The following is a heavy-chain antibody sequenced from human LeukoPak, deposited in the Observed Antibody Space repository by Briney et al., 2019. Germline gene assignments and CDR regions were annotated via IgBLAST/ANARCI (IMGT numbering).Heavy chain of an antibody. CDR2: ISSTRITI. CDR1: GFTFSDFY. CDR3: AKVSGGWYVRY. Sequence: PGGSLRLSCAASGFTFSDFYLSWIRQAPGKGLECVSYISSTRITIYYTDSVKGRFTISRDNTKNSIFLQMNTLRAEDTAVYFCAKVSGGWYVRYWGQGTLVTVSS. J-gene: IGHJ4*02. D-gene: IGHD6-19*01. V-gene: IGHV3-11*01.